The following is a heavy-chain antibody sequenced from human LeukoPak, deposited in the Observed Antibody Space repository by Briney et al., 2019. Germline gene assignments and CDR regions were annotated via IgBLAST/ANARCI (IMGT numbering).Heavy chain of an antibody. D-gene: IGHD3-3*01. Sequence: ASVKVSCKASGYTFTSYGISWVRQAPGQGLEWMGWISAYNGNTNYAQKLQGRVTMTTDTSTSTAYMELRSLRSDDTAVYYCARGFRYYDFWSGYYLDYYSYMDVWGKGTTVTVSS. V-gene: IGHV1-18*01. CDR1: GYTFTSYG. CDR2: ISAYNGNT. J-gene: IGHJ6*03. CDR3: ARGFRYYDFWSGYYLDYYSYMDV.